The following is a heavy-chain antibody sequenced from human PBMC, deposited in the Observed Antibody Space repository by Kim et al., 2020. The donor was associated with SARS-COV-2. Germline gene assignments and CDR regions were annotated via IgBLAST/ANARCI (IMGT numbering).Heavy chain of an antibody. Sequence: STSYAQKFQGRVTMTRDTSTSTVYMELSSLRSEDTAVYYCASSIVGATDYWGQGTLVTVSS. D-gene: IGHD1-26*01. CDR2: ST. V-gene: IGHV1-46*01. CDR3: ASSIVGATDY. J-gene: IGHJ4*02.